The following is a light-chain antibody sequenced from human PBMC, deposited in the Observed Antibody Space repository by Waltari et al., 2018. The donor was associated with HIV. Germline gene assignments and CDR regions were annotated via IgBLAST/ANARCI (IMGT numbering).Light chain of an antibody. CDR3: ATWDDSLNGVL. CDR2: RDT. J-gene: IGLJ2*01. V-gene: IGLV1-47*01. CDR1: SSNIGSNS. Sequence: SVLTQPPSASGTPGQKVTISCSGSSSNIGSNSVFWYQQLPGAAPKLLIYRDTQRPSGGPDRFSGSKSGTSASLASSGLRSEDEAVYSCATWDDSLNGVLFGGGTNLNVL.